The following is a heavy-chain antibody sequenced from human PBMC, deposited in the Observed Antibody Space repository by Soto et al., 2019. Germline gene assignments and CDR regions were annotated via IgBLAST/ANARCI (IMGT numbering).Heavy chain of an antibody. CDR2: IWNDGSNK. J-gene: IGHJ4*02. D-gene: IGHD2-2*01. V-gene: IGHV3-33*01. Sequence: VQLVESGGGVVQPGKSLRLSCAVSGFTLSTYGMHWVRQAPGKGLEWVAVIWNDGSNKYYADSVKGRFTISRDNSKNTVYLQMNSLRGDDTAVYYCASRSPALDYWGQGTLVTVSS. CDR1: GFTLSTYG. CDR3: ASRSPALDY.